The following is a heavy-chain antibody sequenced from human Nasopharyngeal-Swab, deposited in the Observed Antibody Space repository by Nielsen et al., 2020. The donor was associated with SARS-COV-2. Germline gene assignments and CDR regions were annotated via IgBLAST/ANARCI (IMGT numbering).Heavy chain of an antibody. D-gene: IGHD5-12*01. J-gene: IGHJ4*02. V-gene: IGHV3-30*18. CDR3: AKASRGGGYDYVSY. Sequence: SLKISCAASGFTFSSYGMHWVRQAPGKGLEWVAVISYDGSNKYYADSVKGRFTISRDNSKNTLYLQMNSLRAEDTAVYYRAKASRGGGYDYVSYWGQGTLVTVSS. CDR1: GFTFSSYG. CDR2: ISYDGSNK.